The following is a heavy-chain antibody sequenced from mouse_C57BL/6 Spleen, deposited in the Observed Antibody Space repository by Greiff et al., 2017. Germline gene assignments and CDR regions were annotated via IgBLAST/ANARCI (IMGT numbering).Heavy chain of an antibody. V-gene: IGHV1-81*01. J-gene: IGHJ4*01. D-gene: IGHD2-1*01. CDR1: GYTFTSYG. CDR3: AECIWERSMDY. CDR2: IYPRSGNT. Sequence: VQLKESGAELARPGASVKLSCKASGYTFTSYGISWVKQRTGQGLEWIGEIYPRSGNTYYNEKFKGKATLTADKSSSTAYMELRSLTSEDSAVYFCAECIWERSMDYWGQGTSVTVSS.